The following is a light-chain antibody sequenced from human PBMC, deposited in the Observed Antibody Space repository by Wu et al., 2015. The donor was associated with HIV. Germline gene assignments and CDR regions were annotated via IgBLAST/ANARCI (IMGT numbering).Light chain of an antibody. CDR2: DTS. Sequence: EVVLTQSPGTLSLSPGERATLSCRASESVNSLAWYQKRRGQAPRLLIYDTSRRATGIADRFVGSGSGTDFTLTISRLETEDFAVYYCQQYDSSPYTFGQGTRLQI. CDR1: ESVNS. J-gene: IGKJ2*01. V-gene: IGKV3-20*01. CDR3: QQYDSSPYT.